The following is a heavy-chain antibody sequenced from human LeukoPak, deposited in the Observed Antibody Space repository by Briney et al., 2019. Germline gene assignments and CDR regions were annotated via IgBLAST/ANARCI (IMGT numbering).Heavy chain of an antibody. J-gene: IGHJ3*02. D-gene: IGHD1-26*01. CDR2: INHSGST. V-gene: IGHV4-34*01. Sequence: SETLSLTCAVYGGSFSGYYWSWIRQPPGKGLEWIGEINHSGSTNYNPSLKSRVTISVDTSKNQFSLKLSPVTAADTAVYYCARKSGSAFDIWGQGTMVTVSS. CDR3: ARKSGSAFDI. CDR1: GGSFSGYY.